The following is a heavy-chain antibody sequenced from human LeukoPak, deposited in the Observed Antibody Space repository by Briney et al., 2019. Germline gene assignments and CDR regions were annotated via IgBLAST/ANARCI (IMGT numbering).Heavy chain of an antibody. V-gene: IGHV4-59*01. CDR2: IYYSGST. CDR1: GGSISNYY. J-gene: IGHJ4*02. D-gene: IGHD4-17*01. Sequence: SETLSLTCSVSGGSISNYYWSWIRQPPGKGLEWIGYIYYSGSTNYNPSLKSRVTISVDTSKNQFSLKLSPVTAADTAVYYCASGLRTTVTTYYFDYWGQGTLVTVSS. CDR3: ASGLRTTVTTYYFDY.